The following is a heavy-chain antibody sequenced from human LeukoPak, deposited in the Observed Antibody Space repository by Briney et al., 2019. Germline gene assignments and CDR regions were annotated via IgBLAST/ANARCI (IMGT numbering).Heavy chain of an antibody. CDR3: AKAVGSSGYFSRDAFDI. D-gene: IGHD3-22*01. V-gene: IGHV3-23*01. CDR2: ISGGSGT. CDR1: GFTFSSYA. Sequence: QAGGSLRLSCAPSGFTFSSYAMRWVREAPGEGLEWVAVISGGSGTYYADSVRGRFPISRDNSKNTVHLQMNSLIAEVTAIYYCAKAVGSSGYFSRDAFDIWGQGTMVTVSS. J-gene: IGHJ3*02.